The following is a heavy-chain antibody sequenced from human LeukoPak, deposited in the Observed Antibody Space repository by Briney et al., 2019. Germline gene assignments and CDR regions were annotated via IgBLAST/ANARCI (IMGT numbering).Heavy chain of an antibody. Sequence: PGGSLRLSCAASGFTFSSYGMHWVRQAPGKGLEWVAFIRYDGSNKYYADSVKGRFTISRDNSRNTLFLQMSSLRAEDTAVYYCATYASGSGRSDYWGQGTLVTVSS. V-gene: IGHV3-30*02. CDR1: GFTFSSYG. J-gene: IGHJ4*02. D-gene: IGHD3-10*01. CDR3: ATYASGSGRSDY. CDR2: IRYDGSNK.